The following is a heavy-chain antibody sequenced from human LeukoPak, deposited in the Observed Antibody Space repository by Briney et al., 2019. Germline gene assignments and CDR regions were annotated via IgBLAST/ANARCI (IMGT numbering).Heavy chain of an antibody. D-gene: IGHD1-14*01. CDR3: ARGVEPLAANTLAY. CDR1: GFTVITND. CDR2: LYSDGNT. V-gene: IGHV3-53*01. J-gene: IGHJ4*02. Sequence: GGSLRLSCAASGFTVITNDMTWVRQAPGRGLEWVSVLYSDGNTKYADSVQGRFTISRDNSKNTLYLEMNSLSPDDTAVYYCARGVEPLAANTLAYWGQGTLVSVSS.